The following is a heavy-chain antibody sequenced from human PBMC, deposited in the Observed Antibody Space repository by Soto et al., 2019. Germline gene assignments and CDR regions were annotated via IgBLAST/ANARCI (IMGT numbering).Heavy chain of an antibody. D-gene: IGHD3-3*01. Sequence: ASVKVSCKASGYTFTGYYMHWVRQAPGQGLEWMGWINPNSGSTNYAQKFQGRVTMTRNTSISTAYMELSSLRSDDPAVYYCARDTYYDFWSGYSRMDVWGKGTTVTVSS. V-gene: IGHV1-2*02. CDR3: ARDTYYDFWSGYSRMDV. J-gene: IGHJ6*04. CDR1: GYTFTGYY. CDR2: INPNSGST.